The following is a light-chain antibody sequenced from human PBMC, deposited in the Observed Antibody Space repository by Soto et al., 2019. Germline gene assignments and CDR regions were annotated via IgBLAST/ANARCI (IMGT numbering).Light chain of an antibody. CDR1: QSVSSSY. J-gene: IGKJ2*01. V-gene: IGKV3-20*01. CDR3: HQYGSSPYT. CDR2: GAS. Sequence: EMVLTQSPGTLSLSPGERATLSCRASQSVSSSYLAWYQQKPGQAPRLLIYGASSRATGIPDRFSGSGSGTDFTLTISRLEPEDFAVYYCHQYGSSPYTFGQRTKLEIK.